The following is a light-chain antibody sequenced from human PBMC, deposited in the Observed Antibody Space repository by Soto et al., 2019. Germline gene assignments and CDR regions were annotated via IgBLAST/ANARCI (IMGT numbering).Light chain of an antibody. CDR3: QQYGSSPRT. J-gene: IGKJ5*01. V-gene: IGKV3-20*01. CDR2: GAS. CDR1: QSVSSSY. Sequence: EIVLTQSPATLSLSPGERATLSCRASQSVSSSYLAWYQQKPGQAPRLLIYGASSRATGIPDRFSGSGSGTDFTLTISRLEPEDFAVYYCQQYGSSPRTFGQGTRLEN.